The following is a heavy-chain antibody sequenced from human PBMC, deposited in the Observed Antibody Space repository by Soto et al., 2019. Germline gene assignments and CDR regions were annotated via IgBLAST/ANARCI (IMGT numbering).Heavy chain of an antibody. CDR3: ARVSGAGGLRFAY. D-gene: IGHD3-16*01. Sequence: SETLSLTCTVSGGSISSYYWSWIRQPPGKGLEWIGYIYYSGSTNYNPSLKSRVTISLDTSKNQFSLNLSSVTAADTAMYYCARVSGAGGLRFAYWSQGTLVTVSS. CDR2: IYYSGST. V-gene: IGHV4-59*01. J-gene: IGHJ4*02. CDR1: GGSISSYY.